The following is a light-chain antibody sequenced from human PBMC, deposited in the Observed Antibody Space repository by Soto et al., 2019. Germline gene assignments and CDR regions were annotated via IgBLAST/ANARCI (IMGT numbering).Light chain of an antibody. J-gene: IGLJ3*02. V-gene: IGLV1-40*01. CDR1: SSNIGAGY. CDR3: QSYDSSLSGSV. CDR2: GNS. Sequence: QSVLTQPPSVSGAPGQRVTISCTGSSSNIGAGYVHLYQQLPGTAPKLLIYGNSNRPSGVPDRFSGSKSGTSASLAITGLQAEDEADYHCQSYDSSLSGSVFGGGTKVTVL.